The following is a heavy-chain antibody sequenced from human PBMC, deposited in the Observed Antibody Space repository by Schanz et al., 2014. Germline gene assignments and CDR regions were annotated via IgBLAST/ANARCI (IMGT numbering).Heavy chain of an antibody. CDR2: IIPVLAIA. D-gene: IGHD3-16*01. CDR3: ATIGVNDYWRFGLDL. V-gene: IGHV1-69*09. J-gene: IGHJ6*02. CDR1: GGTFSSFG. Sequence: QVQLIQSGAEVKKPGASVKVSCKASGGTFSSFGINWVRQAPGQGLEWMGRIIPVLAIADYAQKFQGRVTITADKSTSTAYMELKSLRSADTAVYYCATIGVNDYWRFGLDLWGQGTTVTVSS.